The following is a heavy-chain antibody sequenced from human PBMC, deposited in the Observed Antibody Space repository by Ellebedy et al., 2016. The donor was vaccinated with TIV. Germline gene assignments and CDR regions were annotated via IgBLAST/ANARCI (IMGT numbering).Heavy chain of an antibody. CDR2: ISSSSNYI. D-gene: IGHD4-17*01. J-gene: IGHJ6*02. CDR1: GFTFSSYS. CDR3: ARVGEVTRAYYYYAMDV. V-gene: IGHV3-21*01. Sequence: GGSLRLXXAASGFTFSSYSMNWVRQAPGKGLEWVSSISSSSNYIYFADSVKGRFTISRDNAKNSLYLQMNSLRAEDTAVYYCARVGEVTRAYYYYAMDVWGQGTTVTVSS.